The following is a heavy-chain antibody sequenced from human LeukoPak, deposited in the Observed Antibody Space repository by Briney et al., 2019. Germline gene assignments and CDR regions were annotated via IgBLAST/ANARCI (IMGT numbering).Heavy chain of an antibody. CDR1: GGSFSGYY. V-gene: IGHV4-34*01. CDR2: INHSGST. J-gene: IGHJ1*01. CDR3: ARISYSRIRGLQH. Sequence: SETLSLTCAVYGGSFSGYYWSWIRQPPGKGLEWIGEINHSGSTNYNPSLKSRVTISVDTPKNQFSLKLSSVTAADTAVYYCARISYSRIRGLQHWGQGTLVTVSS. D-gene: IGHD6-13*01.